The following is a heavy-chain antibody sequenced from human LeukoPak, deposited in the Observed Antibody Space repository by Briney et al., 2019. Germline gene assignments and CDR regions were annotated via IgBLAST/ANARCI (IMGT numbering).Heavy chain of an antibody. CDR1: GFTFSTYA. CDR3: AGSPRVTVTGHWFDP. V-gene: IGHV3-30*04. J-gene: IGHJ5*02. Sequence: PGESLRLSCAASGFTFSTYAMHWVRQAPGKGLEWVTVISYDGNNKYYADSVKGRFTISRDNSKNTLYLQMNSLRAEDTAVYYCAGSPRVTVTGHWFDPWGQGTLVTVSS. CDR2: ISYDGNNK. D-gene: IGHD4-17*01.